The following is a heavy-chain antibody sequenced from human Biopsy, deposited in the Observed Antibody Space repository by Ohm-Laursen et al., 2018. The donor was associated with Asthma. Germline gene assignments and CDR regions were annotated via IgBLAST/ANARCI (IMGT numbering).Heavy chain of an antibody. J-gene: IGHJ2*01. CDR3: ARAVSSSSYWYFDL. V-gene: IGHV4-39*02. CDR2: IYYSGRT. CDR1: GDAMSTSGSY. D-gene: IGHD6-6*01. Sequence: SETLSLTCIVSGDAMSTSGSYWGWIRQSPGKGLEWIGGIYYSGRTYYNPSLESRVTISADTSKTHFSLKVTSVTAADTAVYYCARAVSSSSYWYFDLWGRGDLVTVSS.